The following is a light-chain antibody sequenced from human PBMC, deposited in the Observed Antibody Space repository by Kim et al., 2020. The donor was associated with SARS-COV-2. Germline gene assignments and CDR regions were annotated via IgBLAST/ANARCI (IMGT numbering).Light chain of an antibody. Sequence: QSVLTQPPSASGTPGQRVTISCSGSCSNIGSNYVYWYQQLPGAAPKLLIYENYQRPSGVPDRFSGSKSGTSASLAISGLRSEDEADYYCAAWDNSLSVHYVFGTGTKVTVL. CDR1: CSNIGSNY. CDR3: AAWDNSLSVHYV. V-gene: IGLV1-47*01. CDR2: ENY. J-gene: IGLJ1*01.